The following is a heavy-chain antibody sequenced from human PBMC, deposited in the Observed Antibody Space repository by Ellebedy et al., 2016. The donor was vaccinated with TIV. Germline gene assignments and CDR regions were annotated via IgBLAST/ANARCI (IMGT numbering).Heavy chain of an antibody. CDR1: GFTFDDYA. Sequence: GGSLRLSCAASGFTFDDYAMHWVRQAPGKGLEWVANIKQDGSDKYYVDSVKGRFTISRDNAKNSLYLQMNSLRAEDTAVYYCASLRWGQEGLDYWGQGTLVTVSS. CDR3: ASLRWGQEGLDY. V-gene: IGHV3-7*01. CDR2: IKQDGSDK. D-gene: IGHD4-23*01. J-gene: IGHJ4*02.